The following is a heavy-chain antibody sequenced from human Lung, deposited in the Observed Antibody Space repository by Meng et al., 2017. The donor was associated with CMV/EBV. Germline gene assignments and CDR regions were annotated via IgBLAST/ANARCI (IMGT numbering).Heavy chain of an antibody. CDR1: GFTLSNNW. CDR3: ARVGSSSGSDYY. Sequence: GGSXRLSCAASGFTLSNNWMSCVRQAPGKGLGWEASIKKDGSEEYYVDSVKGRFTISRDNAKNSLYLQMNILRAEDTAVYYCARVGSSSGSDYYLAQGTLVTVSS. V-gene: IGHV3-7*01. CDR2: IKKDGSEE. D-gene: IGHD3-10*01. J-gene: IGHJ4*02.